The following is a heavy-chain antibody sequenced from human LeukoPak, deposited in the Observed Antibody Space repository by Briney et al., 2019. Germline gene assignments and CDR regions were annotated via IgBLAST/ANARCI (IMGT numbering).Heavy chain of an antibody. Sequence: GGSLRLSCAASGFTFSSYSMNWVRQAPGEGLEGVSSISSSSSYIYYADSVKGRFTISRDNAKNSLYLQMNSLRAEDTAVYYCARGSKGFLEWLSGDAFDIWGQGTMVTVSS. J-gene: IGHJ3*02. CDR1: GFTFSSYS. D-gene: IGHD3-3*01. V-gene: IGHV3-21*01. CDR2: ISSSSSYI. CDR3: ARGSKGFLEWLSGDAFDI.